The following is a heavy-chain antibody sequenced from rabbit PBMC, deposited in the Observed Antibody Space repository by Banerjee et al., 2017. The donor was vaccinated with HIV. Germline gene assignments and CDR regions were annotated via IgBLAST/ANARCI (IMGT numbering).Heavy chain of an antibody. J-gene: IGHJ3*01. CDR1: GFSFSSGYW. CDR2: IGAGSGAT. V-gene: IGHV1S45*01. Sequence: QEQLVESGGGLVQPGASLTLTCTASGFSFSSGYWICWVRQAPGKGLEWIGCIGAGSGATYYASWAKGRFTISKTSSTTVALQMTSLTAADTATYFCARGSAYAGAGYALWGQGTLVTV. D-gene: IGHD4-2*01. CDR3: ARGSAYAGAGYAL.